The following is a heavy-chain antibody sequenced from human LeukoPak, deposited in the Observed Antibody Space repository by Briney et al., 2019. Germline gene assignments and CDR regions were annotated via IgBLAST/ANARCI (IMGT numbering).Heavy chain of an antibody. CDR2: IYSGGST. V-gene: IGHV3-53*01. Sequence: GGSLRLSCAASGFTVSSNYMSWVRQAPGKGLEWVSVIYSGGSTYYADSVKGRFTISRDNSKNTLYLQMNSLRAEDTAVYYCAGVIRYFDWLSTARDAFDIWGQGTMVTVSS. CDR3: AGVIRYFDWLSTARDAFDI. J-gene: IGHJ3*02. CDR1: GFTVSSNY. D-gene: IGHD3-9*01.